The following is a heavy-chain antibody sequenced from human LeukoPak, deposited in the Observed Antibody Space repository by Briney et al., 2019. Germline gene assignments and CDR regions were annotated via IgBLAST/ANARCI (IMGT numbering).Heavy chain of an antibody. CDR1: GFTFSRFA. J-gene: IGHJ4*02. CDR3: ARIAVAGFDY. V-gene: IGHV3-30*04. D-gene: IGHD6-19*01. CDR2: ISNDGSND. Sequence: GGSLRLSCAASGFTFSRFAMHWVRQAPGKGLEWVATISNDGSNDYNADSVKGRFTISRDNAKNSLYLQMNSLRAEDTAVYYCARIAVAGFDYWGQGTLVTVSS.